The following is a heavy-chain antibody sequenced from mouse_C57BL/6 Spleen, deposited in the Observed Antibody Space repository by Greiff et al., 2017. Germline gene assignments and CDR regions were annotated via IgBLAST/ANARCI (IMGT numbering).Heavy chain of an antibody. Sequence: VKLMESGPELVKPGASVKISCKASGYAFSSSWMNWVKQRPGTGLEWIGRIYPGDGDTNYNGKFKGKATLTADKSSSTAYMQLSSLTSEDSAVYFCARSGDSSGYVDYWGQGTTLTVSS. CDR3: ARSGDSSGYVDY. CDR2: IYPGDGDT. CDR1: GYAFSSSW. J-gene: IGHJ2*01. V-gene: IGHV1-82*01. D-gene: IGHD3-2*02.